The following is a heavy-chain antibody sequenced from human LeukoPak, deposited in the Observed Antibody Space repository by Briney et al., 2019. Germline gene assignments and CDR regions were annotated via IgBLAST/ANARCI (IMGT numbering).Heavy chain of an antibody. V-gene: IGHV4-4*02. CDR2: IHHSGST. Sequence: PSGTLSLTCAVSGGSISSRNWWSWVRQPPGKGLEWIGEIHHSGSTNYNPSLKSRVTISVDKSKNQFSLKLSSVTAADTAVYYCTYVWGSCRSGTVDWGQGTLVTVSS. CDR1: GGSISSRNW. D-gene: IGHD3-16*02. CDR3: TYVWGSCRSGTVD. J-gene: IGHJ4*02.